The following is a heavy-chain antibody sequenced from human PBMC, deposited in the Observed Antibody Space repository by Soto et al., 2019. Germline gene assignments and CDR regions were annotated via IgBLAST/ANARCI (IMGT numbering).Heavy chain of an antibody. CDR1: GGSISSSSYY. CDR3: ARRTPVHFGSGYDAFEI. Sequence: QLQLQESGPGLVKPSETLSLTCTVSGGSISSSSYYWGWIRQPPGTGLEWIGSIYYSGSTYYNPSVKSRVTISVDTSKTQFSLKLSSVSAADTAVYYCARRTPVHFGSGYDAFEIWGQGTMVTVSS. D-gene: IGHD3-3*02. V-gene: IGHV4-39*01. CDR2: IYYSGST. J-gene: IGHJ3*02.